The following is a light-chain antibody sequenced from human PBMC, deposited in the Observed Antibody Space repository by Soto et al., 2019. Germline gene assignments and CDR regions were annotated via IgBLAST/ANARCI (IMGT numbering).Light chain of an antibody. CDR3: SSYTGSSTLGV. Sequence: QPVLTQPASVSGSPGQSITISCTGTSSDVGDYNFVSWYQQHPGKAPKLMIYEVTTRPSGVSNRFSGSKSGNTASLTISGLQAEDEAHYYCSSYTGSSTLGVFGSGTKLTVL. CDR2: EVT. J-gene: IGLJ1*01. V-gene: IGLV2-14*01. CDR1: SSDVGDYNF.